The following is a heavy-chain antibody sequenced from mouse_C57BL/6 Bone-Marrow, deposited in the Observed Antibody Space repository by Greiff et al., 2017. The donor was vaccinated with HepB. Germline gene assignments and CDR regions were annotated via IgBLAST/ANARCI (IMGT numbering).Heavy chain of an antibody. J-gene: IGHJ1*03. CDR3: EREGAASGYYYGSSYWYFDV. Sequence: QVQLQQPGAELVKPGASVKLSCKASGYTFTSYWMHWVKQRPGQGLEWIGMIHPNSGSTNYNEKFKSKATLTVDKSSSTAYMQLSSLTSEDSAVYYCEREGAASGYYYGSSYWYFDVWGTGTTVTVSS. D-gene: IGHD1-1*01. CDR1: GYTFTSYW. CDR2: IHPNSGST. V-gene: IGHV1-64*01.